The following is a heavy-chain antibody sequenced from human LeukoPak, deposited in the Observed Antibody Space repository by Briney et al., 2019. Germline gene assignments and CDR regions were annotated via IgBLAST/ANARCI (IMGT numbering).Heavy chain of an antibody. V-gene: IGHV3-23*01. CDR2: ISGGGGST. CDR3: AKFYDILTGYFDY. J-gene: IGHJ4*02. Sequence: PGRSLRLSCAASGFTFSSYAMSWVRQSPGKGLEWVSAISGGGGSTYYAYYSDSVRGRFTISRDNSKNTLYLQMNSLRAEDTAIYYCAKFYDILTGYFDYWGQGTLVTVSS. D-gene: IGHD3-9*01. CDR1: GFTFSSYA.